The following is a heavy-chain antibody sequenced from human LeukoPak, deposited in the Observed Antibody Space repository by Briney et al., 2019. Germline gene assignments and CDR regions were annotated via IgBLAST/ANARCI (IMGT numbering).Heavy chain of an antibody. CDR1: GGSLSSGGYF. CDR3: ARGGMDFTFDY. V-gene: IGHV4-30-2*01. D-gene: IGHD3/OR15-3a*01. CDR2: IYHSGTT. Sequence: SETLSLTCAVSGGSLSSGGYFWSWIRQPPGKGLEWVGYIYHSGTTYYNPSLKSRVTISVDRSKNQFSLKVNSVTAADTAVYYYARGGMDFTFDYWGQGTLVTVSS. J-gene: IGHJ4*02.